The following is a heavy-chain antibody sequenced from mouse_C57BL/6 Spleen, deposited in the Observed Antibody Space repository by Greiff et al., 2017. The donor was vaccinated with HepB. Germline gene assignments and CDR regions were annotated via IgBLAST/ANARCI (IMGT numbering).Heavy chain of an antibody. CDR3: ARSWDGYFDY. CDR2: INPSSGYT. V-gene: IGHV1-7*01. Sequence: VQLQQSGAELAKPGASVKLSCKASGYTFTSYWMHWVKQRPGQGLEWIGYINPSSGYTKYNQKFKDKATLTADKSSITAYMQLSSLTYEDSAVYYCARSWDGYFDYWGQGTTLTVSS. D-gene: IGHD2-3*01. J-gene: IGHJ2*01. CDR1: GYTFTSYW.